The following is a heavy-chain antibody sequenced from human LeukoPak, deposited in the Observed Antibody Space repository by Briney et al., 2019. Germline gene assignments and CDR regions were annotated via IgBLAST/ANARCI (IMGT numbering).Heavy chain of an antibody. J-gene: IGHJ4*02. V-gene: IGHV4-59*04. Sequence: TLXXXCTVSGGSISSYYWSWIRQPPGKGLEWIGEIYHSGSTNYNPSLTSRVTISVDKSKNQFSLTLSSVTAADTAVYYCGXXRXYXNSXSYGAXXYXDYWGQGTLVTVSS. CDR1: GGSISSYY. D-gene: IGHD3-10*01. CDR2: IYHSGST. CDR3: GXXRXYXNSXSYGAXXYXDY.